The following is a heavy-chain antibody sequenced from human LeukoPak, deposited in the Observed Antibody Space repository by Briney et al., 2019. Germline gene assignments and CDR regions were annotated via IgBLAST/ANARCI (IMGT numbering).Heavy chain of an antibody. J-gene: IGHJ5*02. CDR2: IYTSGNT. D-gene: IGHD4-17*01. CDR1: SGSFSTYY. V-gene: IGHV4-4*07. CDR3: ARSYDYGDFVHWFDP. Sequence: SETLSLTRTLSSGSFSTYYWNWIRQPAGKGLEWIGLIYTSGNTNYNPSLKSRVTMSLDTSTNQFSLKLNSVTAADTAVYYCARSYDYGDFVHWFDPWGQGTLVTVSS.